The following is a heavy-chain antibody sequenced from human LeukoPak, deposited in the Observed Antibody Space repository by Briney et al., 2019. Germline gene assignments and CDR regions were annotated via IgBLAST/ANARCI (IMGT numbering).Heavy chain of an antibody. CDR1: GFTFNNYA. J-gene: IGHJ4*02. V-gene: IGHV3-23*01. CDR2: ISGSGSST. Sequence: GGSLSLSCAASGFTFNNYAMGWVRQAPGKGLEWVSAISGSGSSTYYTDSVKGRFTISRDNSKNTLFLQMNSLRVEDTAVYYCTRTRWTSGYYFDYWGQGTLVTVSS. D-gene: IGHD3-22*01. CDR3: TRTRWTSGYYFDY.